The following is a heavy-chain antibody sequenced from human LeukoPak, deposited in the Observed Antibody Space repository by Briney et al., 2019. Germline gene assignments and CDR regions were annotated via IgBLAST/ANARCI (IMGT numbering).Heavy chain of an antibody. CDR1: GGSISSYY. CDR2: IYYSGST. Sequence: SETLSLTCTVSGGSISSYYWSWIRQPPGKGLEWIGYIYYSGSTNYNPSLKSRVTISVDTSKNQFSLKLSSVTAADMAVYYCARYDYGDYVFDYWGQGTLVTVSS. J-gene: IGHJ4*02. V-gene: IGHV4-59*01. CDR3: ARYDYGDYVFDY. D-gene: IGHD4-17*01.